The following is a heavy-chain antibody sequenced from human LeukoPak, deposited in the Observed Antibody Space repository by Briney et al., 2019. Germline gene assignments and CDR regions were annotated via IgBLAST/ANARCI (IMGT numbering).Heavy chain of an antibody. D-gene: IGHD2-15*01. V-gene: IGHV4-4*02. Sequence: SETLSLTCAVSGGSISSSNWWSWVRQPPGKGLEWIGEIYHSGSTNYNPSLKSRVTISVDKSKNQFSPKLSSVTAADTAVYYCAREFGPTQAVFDYWGQGTLVTVSS. CDR2: IYHSGST. CDR1: GGSISSSNW. CDR3: AREFGPTQAVFDY. J-gene: IGHJ4*02.